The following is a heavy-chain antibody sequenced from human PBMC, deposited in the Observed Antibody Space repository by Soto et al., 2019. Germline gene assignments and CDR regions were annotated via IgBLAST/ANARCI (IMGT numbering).Heavy chain of an antibody. CDR3: ARAISGYVT. Sequence: ASVKVSCKASGYIFTTYGVNWVRQAPGQGLEWMGWINTGNGNTRYSQNFQGRVTLTRDTSASTAYMDLSSLRSEDTSIYYCARAISGYVTWGQGTLVTVSS. J-gene: IGHJ5*02. D-gene: IGHD5-12*01. CDR1: GYIFTTYG. V-gene: IGHV1-3*04. CDR2: INTGNGNT.